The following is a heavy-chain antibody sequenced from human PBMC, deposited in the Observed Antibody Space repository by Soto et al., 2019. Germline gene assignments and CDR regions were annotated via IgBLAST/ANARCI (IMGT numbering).Heavy chain of an antibody. V-gene: IGHV1-46*01. Sequence: QVQLVQSGAEVKKPGASVKVSCKASGYTFTSYYMHWVRQAPGKGLEWMGIINPSGGSTSYAQKFQGRVTMTRDTSTSTVYMELSSLRSEDTAVYYCAKDVEMATGAFDYWGQGTLVTVSS. CDR3: AKDVEMATGAFDY. D-gene: IGHD5-12*01. J-gene: IGHJ4*02. CDR2: INPSGGST. CDR1: GYTFTSYY.